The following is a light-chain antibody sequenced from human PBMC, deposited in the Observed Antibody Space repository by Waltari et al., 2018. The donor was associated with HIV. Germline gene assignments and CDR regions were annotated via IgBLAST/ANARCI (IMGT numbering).Light chain of an antibody. CDR1: QSVLYSPNNKDY. CDR3: QQYYSTQYS. J-gene: IGKJ2*03. Sequence: DIVLTQSPDSPAVSLGERATINCKSSQSVLYSPNNKDYLAWYQQKPGQPPKLVIYWASTRESGVPDRFRGSGSGTDFTLTISSLQAEDVAVYYCQQYYSTQYSFGQGTKLEIK. CDR2: WAS. V-gene: IGKV4-1*01.